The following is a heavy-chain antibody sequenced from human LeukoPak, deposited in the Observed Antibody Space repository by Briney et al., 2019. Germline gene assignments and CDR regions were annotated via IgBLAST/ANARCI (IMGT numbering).Heavy chain of an antibody. J-gene: IGHJ4*02. D-gene: IGHD5-24*01. V-gene: IGHV3-23*01. Sequence: GGSLRLSCAASGFTFSSYAMSWVRQAPGKGLEWVSAISGSGGSTYYADSVKGRFTISRDNSKNTLYLQMNSLRPGDTALYYCAITPLGGRFDYWGQGTLVIVSS. CDR3: AITPLGGRFDY. CDR2: ISGSGGST. CDR1: GFTFSSYA.